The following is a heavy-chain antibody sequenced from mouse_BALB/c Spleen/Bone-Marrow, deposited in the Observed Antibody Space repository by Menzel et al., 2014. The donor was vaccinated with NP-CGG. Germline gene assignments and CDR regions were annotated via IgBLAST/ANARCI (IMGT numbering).Heavy chain of an antibody. J-gene: IGHJ1*02. D-gene: IGHD1-1*01. Sequence: EVKLVESGGGLVQPGGSRKLSCAASGFTFSDYGMAWVRQAPGKGPEWVAFISNLAYSIYYADTVTGRFTISRENAKNTLYLEMSSLRSEDTAMYYCARDQVYYYGSSYGYFDVWGAGTTVIVSS. CDR1: GFTFSDYG. CDR2: ISNLAYSI. CDR3: ARDQVYYYGSSYGYFDV. V-gene: IGHV5-15*02.